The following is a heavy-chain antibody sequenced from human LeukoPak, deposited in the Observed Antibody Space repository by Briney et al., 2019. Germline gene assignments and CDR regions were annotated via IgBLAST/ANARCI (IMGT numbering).Heavy chain of an antibody. V-gene: IGHV3-53*01. CDR2: IYSGGST. J-gene: IGHJ4*02. CDR3: ARLYYYCRAGDY. D-gene: IGHD3-10*01. CDR1: GFTVSSNY. Sequence: GGSLRLSCAASGFTVSSNYMSWVRQAPGKGREWVSVIYSGGSTYYADSVKGRFTISRDNSKITLYLQMNSLRAEDTAVYYCARLYYYCRAGDYWGQGTLVSVSS.